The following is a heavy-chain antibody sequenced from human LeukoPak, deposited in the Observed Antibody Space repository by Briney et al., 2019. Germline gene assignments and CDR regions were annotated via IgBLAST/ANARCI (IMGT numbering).Heavy chain of an antibody. CDR2: ISSSGSTI. CDR1: GFTFSDYY. D-gene: IGHD2-2*01. Sequence: GGSLRLSCAASGFTFSDYYMSWIRQAPGKGLEWVSYISSSGSTIYYADSVKGRFTISRDNAKNSLYLQMNSLRAEDTAVYYCARARLGYCSSTSCYGELGYWGQGTLVTVSS. V-gene: IGHV3-11*01. J-gene: IGHJ4*02. CDR3: ARARLGYCSSTSCYGELGY.